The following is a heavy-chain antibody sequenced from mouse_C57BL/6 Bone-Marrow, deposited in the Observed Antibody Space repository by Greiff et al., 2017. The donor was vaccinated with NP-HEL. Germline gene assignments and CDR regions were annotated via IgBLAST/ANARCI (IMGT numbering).Heavy chain of an antibody. Sequence: QVQLQQPGAELVRPGTSVKLSCKASGYTFISYWMHWVKQRPGQGLEWIGVIDPSDSYTNYNQKFKGKATLTVDTSSSTAYMQLSSLTSEDSAVYYCASFYYGILYYAMDYWGQGTSVTVSS. CDR2: IDPSDSYT. V-gene: IGHV1-59*01. J-gene: IGHJ4*01. CDR1: GYTFISYW. CDR3: ASFYYGILYYAMDY. D-gene: IGHD2-1*01.